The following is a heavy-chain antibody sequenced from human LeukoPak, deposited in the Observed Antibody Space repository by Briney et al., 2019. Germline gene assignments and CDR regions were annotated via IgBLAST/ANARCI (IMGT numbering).Heavy chain of an antibody. CDR3: ARWNSGMTTVTTIPRYYYYGMDV. CDR2: ISSSSSYT. D-gene: IGHD4-17*01. J-gene: IGHJ6*02. CDR1: GFTFSDYY. V-gene: IGHV3-11*03. Sequence: KTGGSLRLSCAASGFTFSDYYMSWIRQAPGKGLEWVSYISSSSSYTNYADSVKGRFTIPRDNAKNSLYLQMNSLRAEDTAVYYCARWNSGMTTVTTIPRYYYYGMDVWGQGTTVTVSS.